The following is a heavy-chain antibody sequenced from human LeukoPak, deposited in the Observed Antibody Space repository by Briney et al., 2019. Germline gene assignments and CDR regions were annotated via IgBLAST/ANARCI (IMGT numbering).Heavy chain of an antibody. Sequence: ASVKVSCKASGYTFITYYMHWVRQAPGQGLEWMGWINPNSGGTNYAQKFQGRVTMTRDTSISTAYMELSRLRSDDTAVYYCAIPSIQQLVPYNWFDPWGQGTLVTVSS. CDR1: GYTFITYY. J-gene: IGHJ5*02. CDR3: AIPSIQQLVPYNWFDP. D-gene: IGHD6-13*01. CDR2: INPNSGGT. V-gene: IGHV1-2*02.